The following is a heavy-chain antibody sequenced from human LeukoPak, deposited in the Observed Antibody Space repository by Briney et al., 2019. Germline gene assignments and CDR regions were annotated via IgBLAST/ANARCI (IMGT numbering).Heavy chain of an antibody. CDR2: ISSSSSTI. J-gene: IGHJ6*02. D-gene: IGHD4-17*01. CDR1: GFTFSSYS. V-gene: IGHV3-48*04. Sequence: PGGSLRLSCAASGFTFSSYSMNWVRQAPRKGLEWVSYISSSSSTIYYADSVKGRFTISRDNAKNSLYLQMNSLRAEDTAVYYCAREPNGDYTPEGMDVWGQGTTVTVSS. CDR3: AREPNGDYTPEGMDV.